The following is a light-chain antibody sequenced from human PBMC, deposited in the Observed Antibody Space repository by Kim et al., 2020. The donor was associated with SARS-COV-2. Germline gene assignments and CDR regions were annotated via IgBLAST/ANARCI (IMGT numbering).Light chain of an antibody. CDR2: GAA. Sequence: SPRERATRSCMGRPCVNQKYLSLAPEETGRAPRPLNQGAAHRDPCNPDRFSGSGSGTDFTLTISRLEPEDFAVYYCQQYGSSPVTFGQGTKVEIK. CDR1: PCVNQKY. V-gene: IGKV3-20*01. J-gene: IGKJ1*01. CDR3: QQYGSSPVT.